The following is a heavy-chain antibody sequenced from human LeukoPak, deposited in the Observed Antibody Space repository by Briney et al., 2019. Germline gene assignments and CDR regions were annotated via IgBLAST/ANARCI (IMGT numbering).Heavy chain of an antibody. J-gene: IGHJ3*02. CDR3: ARASVAGNAFDI. D-gene: IGHD6-19*01. V-gene: IGHV3-30*04. Sequence: PGGSLRLSCAASGFTFSTYAMHWVRQAPGKGLEWVAVISYDGSNKYYADSVKGRFTSSRDNSKNTLYLQMNSLRAEDTAVYYCARASVAGNAFDIWGQGTMVTVSS. CDR1: GFTFSTYA. CDR2: ISYDGSNK.